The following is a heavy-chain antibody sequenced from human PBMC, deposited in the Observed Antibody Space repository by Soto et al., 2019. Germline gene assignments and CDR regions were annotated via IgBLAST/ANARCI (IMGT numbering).Heavy chain of an antibody. D-gene: IGHD3-3*01. CDR2: IYYSGST. J-gene: IGHJ4*02. CDR1: GGSISSSSYY. CDR3: ARRQGYYDFWSGYSTRYYFDY. V-gene: IGHV4-39*01. Sequence: QLQLQESGPGLVKPSETLSLTCTVSGGSISSSSYYWGWIRQPPGKGLEWIGSIYYSGSTYYNPYLKSRVTISVDTSKNQFSLKLSSVTAADTAVYYCARRQGYYDFWSGYSTRYYFDYWGQGTLVTVSS.